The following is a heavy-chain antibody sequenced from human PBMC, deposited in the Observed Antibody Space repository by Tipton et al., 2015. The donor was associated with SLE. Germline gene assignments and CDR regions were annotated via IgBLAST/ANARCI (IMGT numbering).Heavy chain of an antibody. Sequence: TLSLTCTVSGDSITSHYWNWIRQPPGRGLEWVGNVHYSGSTNYNPSLKSRLTMSVDTSRNQFSLILTSVTAADTAVYYCAREGLRRGDFDFWGQGILVTVSS. CDR2: VHYSGST. V-gene: IGHV4-59*11. D-gene: IGHD1-26*01. CDR3: AREGLRRGDFDF. J-gene: IGHJ4*02. CDR1: GDSITSHY.